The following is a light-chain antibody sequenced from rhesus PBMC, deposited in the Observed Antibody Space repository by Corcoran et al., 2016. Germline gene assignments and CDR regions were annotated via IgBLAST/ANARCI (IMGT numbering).Light chain of an antibody. V-gene: IGKV1-66*01. Sequence: DIQMTQSPSSLSASVGDRVTITCRASQVINDYLSWYQQEPGKAPNLLIYYTSHLGRGVPSRFRGGGLGTEYNLTISSLQPEDVATYYCQQYKHSPLTFGGGTKVEI. J-gene: IGKJ4*01. CDR3: QQYKHSPLT. CDR1: QVINDY. CDR2: YTS.